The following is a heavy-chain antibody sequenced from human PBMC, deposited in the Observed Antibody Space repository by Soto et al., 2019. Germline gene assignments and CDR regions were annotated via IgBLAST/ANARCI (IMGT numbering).Heavy chain of an antibody. Sequence: EVQLVESGGGLVKPGGSLRLSCAASGFTFSNAWMSWVRQAPGKGLEWVGRIKSKTDGGTTDYAAPVKGRFTISRDYSRNKLYLQMKRLKTEDTAVYYCTTGLGGAHKKYFGFWGQGTLVSDSS. J-gene: IGHJ4*02. V-gene: IGHV3-15*01. CDR3: TTGLGGAHKKYFGF. D-gene: IGHD1-26*01. CDR2: IKSKTDGGTT. CDR1: GFTFSNAW.